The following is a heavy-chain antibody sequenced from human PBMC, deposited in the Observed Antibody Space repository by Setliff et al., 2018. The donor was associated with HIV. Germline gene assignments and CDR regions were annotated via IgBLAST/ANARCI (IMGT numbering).Heavy chain of an antibody. V-gene: IGHV4-59*08. Sequence: SETLSLTCTVFGGSISSHYWSWIRQPPGKGLEWIGSIYYSGSTNYNPSLKSRVTISVDTSKNQILLRLSSVTAADTAVYYCARLSGGMVPNYWGQGTLVTVSS. CDR3: ARLSGGMVPNY. J-gene: IGHJ4*02. D-gene: IGHD3-10*01. CDR1: GGSISSHY. CDR2: IYYSGST.